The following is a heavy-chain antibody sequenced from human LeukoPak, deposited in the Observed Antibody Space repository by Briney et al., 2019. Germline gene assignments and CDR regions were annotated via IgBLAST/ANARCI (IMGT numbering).Heavy chain of an antibody. V-gene: IGHV3-23*01. CDR2: ISGSGART. CDR1: GFTFSSYA. D-gene: IGHD6-13*01. CDR3: ARDFGAAAAAHLYYFDY. Sequence: GGSLRLSCAASGFTFSSYAMNWVRQAPGKGLEWVSSISGSGARTDYADSVKGRFTISRDNSKNTLHLQMNSLRAEDTAVYYCARDFGAAAAAHLYYFDYWGQGTLVTVSS. J-gene: IGHJ4*02.